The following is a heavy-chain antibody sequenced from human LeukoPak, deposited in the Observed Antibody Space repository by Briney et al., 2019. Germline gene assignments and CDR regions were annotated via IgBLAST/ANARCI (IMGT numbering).Heavy chain of an antibody. D-gene: IGHD3-22*01. Sequence: SVKVSCKASGGTPSSYAISWVRQAPGQGLEWMGRIIPILGIANYAQKFQGRVTITADKSTSTAYMALSSLRSEDTAVYYCARGDSSIIDPWGQGTLVTVSS. V-gene: IGHV1-69*04. J-gene: IGHJ5*02. CDR3: ARGDSSIIDP. CDR1: GGTPSSYA. CDR2: IIPILGIA.